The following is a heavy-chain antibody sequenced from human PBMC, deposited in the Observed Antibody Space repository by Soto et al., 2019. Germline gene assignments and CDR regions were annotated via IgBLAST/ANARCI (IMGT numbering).Heavy chain of an antibody. CDR3: ARVIVVVPAAHDAFDI. Sequence: EVQLVESGGGLVKPGGSLRLSCAASGFTFSSYSMNWVRQAPGKGLEWVSSISSSSSYIYYADAVKGRFTISRHNDKNSLYLNMTSLRAEDTAVYYCARVIVVVPAAHDAFDIWGQGTMVTVSS. V-gene: IGHV3-21*01. D-gene: IGHD2-2*01. CDR1: GFTFSSYS. CDR2: ISSSSSYI. J-gene: IGHJ3*02.